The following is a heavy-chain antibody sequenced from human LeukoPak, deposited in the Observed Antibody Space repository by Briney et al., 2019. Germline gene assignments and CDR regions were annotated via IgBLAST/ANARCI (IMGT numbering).Heavy chain of an antibody. V-gene: IGHV4-34*01. CDR2: INHSGST. D-gene: IGHD2-15*01. CDR3: ARRCSGCSCYNY. J-gene: IGHJ4*02. Sequence: SSETLSLTCAVYGGSFSGYYWSRIRQPPGKGLEWIGEINHSGSTNYNPSLKSRVTVSIDTSKNQFSLKLSSVAAADTAVYYCARRCSGCSCYNYWGQGTLVTVSS. CDR1: GGSFSGYY.